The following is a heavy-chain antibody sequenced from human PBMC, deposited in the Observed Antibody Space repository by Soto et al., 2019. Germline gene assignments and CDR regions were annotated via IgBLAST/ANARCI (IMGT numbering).Heavy chain of an antibody. CDR3: VKDGSSGWPYYYGLDV. D-gene: IGHD6-19*01. V-gene: IGHV3-30*18. CDR2: ISYGGRNR. J-gene: IGHJ6*02. Sequence: EGSLRLSCAASGFTFSSYGMHWVRQAPGKGLRWVAVISYGGRNRCYADSVKGRFTISRDNSKNTLYLQMSSLRAEDTAVYYCVKDGSSGWPYYYGLDVWGQGTTVTVSS. CDR1: GFTFSSYG.